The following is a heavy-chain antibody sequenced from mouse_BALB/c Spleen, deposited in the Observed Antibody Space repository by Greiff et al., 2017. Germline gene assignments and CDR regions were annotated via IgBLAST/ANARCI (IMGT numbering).Heavy chain of an antibody. Sequence: EVKVVESGPSLVKPSQTLSLTCSVTGDSITSGYWNWIRKFPGNKLEYMGYISYSGSTYYNPSLKSRISITRDTSKNQYYLQLNSVTTEDTATYYCARRGANGNYFDYWGQGTTLTVSS. V-gene: IGHV3-8*02. CDR3: ARRGANGNYFDY. J-gene: IGHJ2*01. CDR2: ISYSGST. D-gene: IGHD2-1*01. CDR1: GDSITSGY.